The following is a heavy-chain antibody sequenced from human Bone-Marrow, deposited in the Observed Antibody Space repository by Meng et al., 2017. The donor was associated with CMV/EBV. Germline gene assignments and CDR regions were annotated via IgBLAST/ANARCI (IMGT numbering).Heavy chain of an antibody. CDR2: FDPEDGET. J-gene: IGHJ4*02. Sequence: QVQRGQSGGWGEKPGASGKVSCKVSGYTLTEFSMHWVRQAPGKGLEWMGGFDPEDGETIYAQKFQGRVTMTEDTSTDTAYMELSSLRSEDTAVYYCATGPPQYDFWSGYYRNFDYWGQGTLVTVSS. CDR3: ATGPPQYDFWSGYYRNFDY. CDR1: GYTLTEFS. D-gene: IGHD3-3*01. V-gene: IGHV1-24*01.